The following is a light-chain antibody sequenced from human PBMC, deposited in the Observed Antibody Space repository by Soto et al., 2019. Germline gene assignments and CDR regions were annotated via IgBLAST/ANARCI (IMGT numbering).Light chain of an antibody. V-gene: IGLV4-69*01. Sequence: QPVLTQSPSASASLGASVNLTCTLNNGHSSFAIAWHQQQPGKGPRYLMKFNNDGSHSKGDGIPDRFSGSSSGAERYLTISSLQSDDEAVSYCQTWDTSPLFGGGPKVTVL. J-gene: IGLJ2*01. CDR2: FNNDGSH. CDR1: NGHSSFA. CDR3: QTWDTSPL.